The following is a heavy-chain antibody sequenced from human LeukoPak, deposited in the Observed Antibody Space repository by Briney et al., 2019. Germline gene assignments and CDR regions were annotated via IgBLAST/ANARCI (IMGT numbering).Heavy chain of an antibody. V-gene: IGHV1-2*02. Sequence: GASVKVSCKASGYTFTGYYMHWVRQAPGQGLEWMGWINPNRGGTNYAQEFQGRVTMTRDTSNSTAYMELSRLRSDDTAVYYCRTDRYGDYGDYIDYWGQGTLVTVSS. D-gene: IGHD4-17*01. CDR3: RTDRYGDYGDYIDY. J-gene: IGHJ4*02. CDR2: INPNRGGT. CDR1: GYTFTGYY.